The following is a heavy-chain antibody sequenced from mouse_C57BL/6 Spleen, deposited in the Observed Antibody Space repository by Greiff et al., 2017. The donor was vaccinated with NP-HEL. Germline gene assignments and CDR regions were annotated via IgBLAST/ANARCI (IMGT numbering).Heavy chain of an antibody. CDR2: ISGGGGNT. J-gene: IGHJ4*01. CDR3: AETPFSYYYAMDY. Sequence: EVKLMESGGGLVKPGGSLKLSCAASGFTFSSYTMSWVRQTPEKRLAWVATISGGGGNTYYPDSVKGRFTISRDNAKNTLYLQMSSLRSEDTALYYCAETPFSYYYAMDYWGQGTSVTVSS. CDR1: GFTFSSYT. D-gene: IGHD3-2*01. V-gene: IGHV5-9*01.